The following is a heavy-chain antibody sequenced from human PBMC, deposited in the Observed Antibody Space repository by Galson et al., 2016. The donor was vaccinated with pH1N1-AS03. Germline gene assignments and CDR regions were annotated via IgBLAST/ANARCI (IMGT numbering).Heavy chain of an antibody. Sequence: SVKVSCKASGYTFTNYGISWVRQAPGQGLEYMGWIGTYTIYAQKLQGRVTMTTDTSTNTAYMELRSLTSDDTAVYYCARDESGYMYWGQGTLVTVSS. D-gene: IGHD3-3*01. CDR1: GYTFTNYG. CDR2: IGTYT. J-gene: IGHJ4*02. V-gene: IGHV1-18*01. CDR3: ARDESGYMY.